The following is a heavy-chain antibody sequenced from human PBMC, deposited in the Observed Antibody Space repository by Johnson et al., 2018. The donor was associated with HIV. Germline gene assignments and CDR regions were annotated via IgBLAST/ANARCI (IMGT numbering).Heavy chain of an antibody. CDR2: ISSSGGTI. J-gene: IGHJ3*02. CDR1: GFTFSDYY. D-gene: IGHD2-15*01. CDR3: ARSKDCSVSSCPDGFDI. Sequence: QVQLVESGGGFVKAGGSLRLSCEVSGFTFSDYYMSWIRQAPGKGLEWVSYISSSGGTIYSADSVQGRFTISRDNAKNSLFLQMNSLRAEDTAVYYCARSKDCSVSSCPDGFDIWGQGTMVIVSS. V-gene: IGHV3-11*04.